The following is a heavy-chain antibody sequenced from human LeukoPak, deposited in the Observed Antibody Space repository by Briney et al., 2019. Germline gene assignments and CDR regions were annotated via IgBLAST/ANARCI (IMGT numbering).Heavy chain of an antibody. J-gene: IGHJ4*02. D-gene: IGHD3-16*01. CDR3: ARAVITFGAAVAKGFDY. Sequence: SETLSLTCTVSGGSFSTYYWSWIRQPPGKGLEWIGYIYYSGSTDYNPSLKSRVTMSLDTSKNQFSLNLNSVTAADTAVYYCARAVITFGAAVAKGFDYWGQGTLVTVSS. CDR1: GGSFSTYY. V-gene: IGHV4-59*01. CDR2: IYYSGST.